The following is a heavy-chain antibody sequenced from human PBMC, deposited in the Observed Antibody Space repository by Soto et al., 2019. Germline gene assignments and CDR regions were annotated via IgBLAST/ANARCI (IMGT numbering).Heavy chain of an antibody. Sequence: QVQLVQSGAEVEKRGASVKVSCKAAGYSFTAFYIHWVRQARGQGFEWLGWINPNSGGTYYSQKFRARVTLTRDTSISTAYMELTGLSSDDTAVYYCARANSIRPYFYNMDVWGQGTTVTVSS. CDR3: ARANSIRPYFYNMDV. CDR1: GYSFTAFY. V-gene: IGHV1-2*02. D-gene: IGHD2-21*01. CDR2: INPNSGGT. J-gene: IGHJ6*03.